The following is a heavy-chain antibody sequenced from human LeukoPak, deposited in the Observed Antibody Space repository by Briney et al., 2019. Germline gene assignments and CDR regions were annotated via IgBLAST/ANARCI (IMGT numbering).Heavy chain of an antibody. V-gene: IGHV7-4-1*02. CDR2: INTSTGNP. Sequence: GASVKVSCKASGYTFTSYAMNWVRQAPGQGLEWMGWINTSTGNPTYGQGFTGRFVFSLDTSVSTAYLQISSLKAEDTAVYYCARELCVRGSGSYCPFDYWGQGTLVTVSS. CDR1: GYTFTSYA. D-gene: IGHD3-10*01. CDR3: ARELCVRGSGSYCPFDY. J-gene: IGHJ4*02.